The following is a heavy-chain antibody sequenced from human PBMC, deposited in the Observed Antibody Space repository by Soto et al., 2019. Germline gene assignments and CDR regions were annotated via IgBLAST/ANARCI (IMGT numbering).Heavy chain of an antibody. CDR3: ARTYSSSWSPFEY. V-gene: IGHV4-34*01. CDR1: GGSFSGYY. J-gene: IGHJ4*02. CDR2: INHSGST. Sequence: QVQLQQWGAGLLKPSETLSLTCAVYGGSFSGYYWSWIRQPPGKGREWIGEINHSGSTNYNPSLKSRVTISVDTSKNQFSLKLSSVTAADTAVYYCARTYSSSWSPFEYWGQGTLVTVSS. D-gene: IGHD6-13*01.